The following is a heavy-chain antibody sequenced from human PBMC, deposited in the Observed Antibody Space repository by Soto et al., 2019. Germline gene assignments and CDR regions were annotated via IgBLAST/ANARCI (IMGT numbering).Heavy chain of an antibody. V-gene: IGHV1-18*01. CDR1: GYTFTSYG. CDR2: ISAYNGNT. Sequence: GASVKVSCKASGYTFTSYGISWVRQAAGQGLAGMGWISAYNGNTNYAQKLQGRVTMTTDTSTSTAYMELRSLRSDDTAVYYCAREAPLMVRGVIYYYYGMDVWGQGTTVTVSS. J-gene: IGHJ6*02. CDR3: AREAPLMVRGVIYYYYGMDV. D-gene: IGHD3-10*01.